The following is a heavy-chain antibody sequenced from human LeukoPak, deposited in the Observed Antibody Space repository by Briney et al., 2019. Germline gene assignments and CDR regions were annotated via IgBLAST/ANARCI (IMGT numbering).Heavy chain of an antibody. J-gene: IGHJ5*02. CDR2: IIPIFGTA. V-gene: IGHV1-69*05. CDR1: GGTFSSYA. CDR3: ARVEVVVAATWWFDP. Sequence: SVKVSCKASGGTFSSYAISWVRQAPGQGLEWMGGIIPIFGTANYAQKFQGRVTITTDESTSTAYMELSSLRSEDTAMYYCARVEVVVAATWWFDPWGQGTLVTVSS. D-gene: IGHD2-15*01.